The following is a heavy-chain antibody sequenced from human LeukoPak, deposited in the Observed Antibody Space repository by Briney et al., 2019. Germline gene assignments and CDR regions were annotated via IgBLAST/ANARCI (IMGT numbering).Heavy chain of an antibody. CDR3: ARLSTWGNYCSSTSCYLPNFDY. D-gene: IGHD2-2*01. Sequence: SETLSLTCTVSGGSISSYYWSWIRQPPGKGLEWIGYIYYSGSTNYNPSLKSRVTISVDTSKNQFSLKLSSVTAADTAMYYCARLSTWGNYCSSTSCYLPNFDYWGQGTLVTVSS. J-gene: IGHJ4*02. CDR2: IYYSGST. CDR1: GGSISSYY. V-gene: IGHV4-59*01.